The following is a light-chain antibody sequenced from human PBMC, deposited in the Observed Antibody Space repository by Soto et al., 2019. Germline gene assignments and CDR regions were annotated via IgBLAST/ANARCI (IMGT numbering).Light chain of an antibody. V-gene: IGKV3-11*01. CDR3: QQYGTASLT. Sequence: EIVMTQSPATLSVSPGERATISCRASQSVSSFLGWYQQRPGQPPKLLIYDASNLATGIPDRFSGSGSGTDFTLTISSLEPEDCAVYYCQQYGTASLTFGGGTKVDIK. CDR2: DAS. CDR1: QSVSSF. J-gene: IGKJ4*01.